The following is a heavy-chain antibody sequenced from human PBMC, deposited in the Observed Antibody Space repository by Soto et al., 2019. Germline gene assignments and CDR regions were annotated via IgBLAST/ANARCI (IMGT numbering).Heavy chain of an antibody. J-gene: IGHJ4*02. V-gene: IGHV1-3*05. Sequence: VQLVQSGAEEKKPGASVKVSCKASEYTFSSYAMDWVRQAPGQRLEWMGWINAGNGNTKYSQKFQGRVTISRDTSASTAYMELSSLRSEDTAVYYCARDLGWLQFDYWGQGTLVTVSS. CDR3: ARDLGWLQFDY. D-gene: IGHD5-12*01. CDR2: INAGNGNT. CDR1: EYTFSSYA.